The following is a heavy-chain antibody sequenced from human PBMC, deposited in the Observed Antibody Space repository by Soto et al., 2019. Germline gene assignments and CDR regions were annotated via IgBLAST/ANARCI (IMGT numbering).Heavy chain of an antibody. CDR3: ARDQCRSGYDYWAAFDI. CDR1: GYTFTGYY. V-gene: IGHV1-2*02. CDR2: INPNSGGT. D-gene: IGHD5-12*01. J-gene: IGHJ3*02. Sequence: GASVKVSCKASGYTFTGYYMHWVRQAPGQGPEWMGWINPNSGGTNYAQKFQGRITMTRDTSSSTAYMELSRLRSDDTAVYYCARDQCRSGYDYWAAFDIWGQGTMVTVSS.